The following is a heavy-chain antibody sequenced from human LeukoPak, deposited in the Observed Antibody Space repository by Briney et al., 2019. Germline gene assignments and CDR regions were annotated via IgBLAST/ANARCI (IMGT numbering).Heavy chain of an antibody. CDR2: IKQDGSEK. J-gene: IGHJ6*03. D-gene: IGHD2-15*01. CDR1: GFTFSSYW. V-gene: IGHV3-7*01. Sequence: GGSLRLSCAASGFTFSSYWMSWVRQAPGKGLEWVANIKQDGSEKYYVDSVKGRFTISRDNAKNSLYLQMNSLRAEDTAVYYCARDSNLDCSGGSCYSDYYYYMDVWGKGTTVTVSS. CDR3: ARDSNLDCSGGSCYSDYYYYMDV.